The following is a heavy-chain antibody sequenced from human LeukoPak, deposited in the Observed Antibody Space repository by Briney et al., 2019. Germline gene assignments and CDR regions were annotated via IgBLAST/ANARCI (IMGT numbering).Heavy chain of an antibody. CDR2: IYPGDSDT. D-gene: IGHD3-16*02. Sequence: GESLKISCKGSGYSFTSYWIGWVRQMPGRGLEWMGIIYPGDSDTRYSPSFQSQVTISADKSISTAYLQWSSLKASDTAMYYCARSFRYVWGSYQGTHFDYWGQGTLVTVSS. V-gene: IGHV5-51*01. CDR1: GYSFTSYW. J-gene: IGHJ4*02. CDR3: ARSFRYVWGSYQGTHFDY.